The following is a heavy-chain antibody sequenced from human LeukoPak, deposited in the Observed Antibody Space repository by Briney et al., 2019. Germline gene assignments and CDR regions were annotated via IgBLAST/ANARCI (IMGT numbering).Heavy chain of an antibody. CDR3: ARHVGIHLWSLYFDY. V-gene: IGHV4-59*08. J-gene: IGHJ4*02. CDR1: GGSISSYY. Sequence: PSETLSLTWIVSGGSISSYYWSWIRQPPGKELEWIGYIYSSGSTDYNPSLKSRATISLDTSNHQFSLKLTSVTAADTAVYYCARHVGIHLWSLYFDYWGQGSLVTVSS. CDR2: IYSSGST. D-gene: IGHD5-18*01.